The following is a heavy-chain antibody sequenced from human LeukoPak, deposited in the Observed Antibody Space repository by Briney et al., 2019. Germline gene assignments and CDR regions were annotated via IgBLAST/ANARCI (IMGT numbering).Heavy chain of an antibody. J-gene: IGHJ4*02. V-gene: IGHV3-33*01. CDR2: IWYDGSKK. CDR3: ARETPSAHAAFDY. D-gene: IGHD2-15*01. CDR1: GFTFSSYG. Sequence: GRSLRLSCAVSGFTFSSYGMHWVRQAPGKGLEWVAVIWYDGSKKYYADSVKGRFTISRDNSKNTLDLQMNSLRAEDTAVYYCARETPSAHAAFDYWGQGILVTVSS.